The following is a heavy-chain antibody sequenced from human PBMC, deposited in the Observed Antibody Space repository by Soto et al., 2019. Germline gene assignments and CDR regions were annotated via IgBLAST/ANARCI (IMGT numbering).Heavy chain of an antibody. J-gene: IGHJ4*02. V-gene: IGHV4-59*08. CDR3: ARTAVAGSDY. Sequence: SETLSLTCTVSGGSISSYYWSWIRQPPGKGLEWIGHIYYSGSTNYNPSLKSRVTISVDTSKNQFSLKLSPVTAADTAVYYCARTAVAGSDYWGQGTLVTVSS. D-gene: IGHD6-19*01. CDR1: GGSISSYY. CDR2: IYYSGST.